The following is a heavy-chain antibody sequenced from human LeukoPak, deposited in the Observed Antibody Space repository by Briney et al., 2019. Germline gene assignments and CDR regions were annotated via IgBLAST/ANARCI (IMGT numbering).Heavy chain of an antibody. CDR2: FDPEDGET. D-gene: IGHD3-3*01. V-gene: IGHV1-24*01. J-gene: IGHJ3*02. CDR1: GYTFTGYY. CDR3: ATVEDFFI. Sequence: ASVKVSCKASGYTFTGYYMHWVRQAPGKGLEWMGGFDPEDGETIYAQKFQGRVTMTEDTSTDTAYMELSSLRSEDTAVYYCATVEDFFIWGQGTMVTVSS.